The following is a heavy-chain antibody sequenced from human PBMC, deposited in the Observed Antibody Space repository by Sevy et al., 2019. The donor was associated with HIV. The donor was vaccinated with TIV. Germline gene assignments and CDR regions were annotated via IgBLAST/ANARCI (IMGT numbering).Heavy chain of an antibody. J-gene: IGHJ6*02. V-gene: IGHV3-30*18. Sequence: GGSLRLSCAASGFIFTTYVMHWVRQAPGKFLEWVAIVSYDGSNKFYADSVKGRFTISRDNSKNTLYLQMNSLRTEDTAVYYCAKEIGSSGGDLYYYGMDVWGQGTTVTVSS. D-gene: IGHD6-19*01. CDR2: VSYDGSNK. CDR3: AKEIGSSGGDLYYYGMDV. CDR1: GFIFTTYV.